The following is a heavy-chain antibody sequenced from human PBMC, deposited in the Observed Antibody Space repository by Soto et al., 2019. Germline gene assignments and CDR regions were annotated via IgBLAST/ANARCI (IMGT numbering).Heavy chain of an antibody. D-gene: IGHD3-22*01. J-gene: IGHJ6*02. V-gene: IGHV4-31*02. Sequence: PSETLSLTXTVSGGSISSGGYYWSWIRQHPGKGLEWIGYIYYSGSTYYNPSLKSRVTISVDTSKNQFSLKLSSVTAADTAVYYCARDSYYYDSSGYPYGMDVWGQGTTVTVSS. CDR1: GGSISSGGYY. CDR3: ARDSYYYDSSGYPYGMDV. CDR2: IYYSGST.